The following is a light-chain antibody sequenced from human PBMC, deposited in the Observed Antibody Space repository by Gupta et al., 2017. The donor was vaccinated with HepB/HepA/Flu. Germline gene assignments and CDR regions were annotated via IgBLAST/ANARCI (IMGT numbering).Light chain of an antibody. CDR3: HVWDSSDVV. CDR1: TIGSKS. V-gene: IGLV3-21*02. CDR2: DDN. J-gene: IGLJ2*01. Sequence: SFVLTQPPSVSVAPGQTARMTCGGNTIGSKSVHWYQQKSGQVPVLVVYDDNVRTSGIPERFSGSTSGNTATLTISRVEAGDEDDYYCHVWDSSDVVFGGGTKLTVL.